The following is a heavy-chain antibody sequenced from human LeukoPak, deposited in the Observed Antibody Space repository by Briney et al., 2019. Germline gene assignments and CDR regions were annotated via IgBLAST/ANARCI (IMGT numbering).Heavy chain of an antibody. V-gene: IGHV3-43*02. Sequence: GGSLRLSCAASGLNFERYAMHWVRHRPGKGLEWVGVISADGKADHADAVKGRFTVSRDNSKDSLSLQMSSLRDEDTALYYCAAWAFYHDLDVWGQGTTVIVSS. CDR1: GLNFERYA. D-gene: IGHD1-26*01. CDR3: AAWAFYHDLDV. CDR2: ISADGKA. J-gene: IGHJ6*02.